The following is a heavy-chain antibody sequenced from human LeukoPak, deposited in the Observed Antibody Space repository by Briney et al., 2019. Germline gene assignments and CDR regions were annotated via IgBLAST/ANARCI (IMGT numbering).Heavy chain of an antibody. CDR2: IWYDGSNK. CDR1: GFTFSSYG. J-gene: IGHJ1*01. D-gene: IGHD5-24*01. CDR3: ARGDGYNDAEYLQR. V-gene: IGHV3-33*01. Sequence: PGRSLRLSCAASGFTFSSYGMHWVRQAPGKGLEWVAVIWYDGSNKYYGDSVKGRFTISRDNSKKTLYLQMNSMRVEDTAVYYCARGDGYNDAEYLQRWGRGTLVTVS.